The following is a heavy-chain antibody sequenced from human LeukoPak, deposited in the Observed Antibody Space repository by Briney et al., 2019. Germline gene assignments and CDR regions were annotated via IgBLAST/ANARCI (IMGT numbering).Heavy chain of an antibody. V-gene: IGHV5-10-1*01. CDR2: IDPSDSYT. D-gene: IGHD3-16*02. CDR3: ARHVTFGGVIVSHFDY. Sequence: GESLKISCKGSGYSFTSYWISWVRQMPGKGLEWMGRIDPSDSYTNYSPSFQGHVTISADKSISTAYLQWSSLKASDTAMYYCARHVTFGGVIVSHFDYWAREPWSPSPQ. CDR1: GYSFTSYW. J-gene: IGHJ4*02.